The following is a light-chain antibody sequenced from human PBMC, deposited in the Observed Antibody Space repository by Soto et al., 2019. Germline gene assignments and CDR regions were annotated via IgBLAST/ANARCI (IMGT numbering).Light chain of an antibody. CDR3: QQSGTSPQT. CDR2: GAS. Sequence: EIVLTQSPGTLSLSPGEGATLSCRASERISSSYLAWYQQKPGQAPRLLIYGASSRATGIPDRFSGSGSGTDFTLTISRLEPEDFAVYYCQQSGTSPQTFGHGTKVEIK. J-gene: IGKJ1*01. CDR1: ERISSSY. V-gene: IGKV3-20*01.